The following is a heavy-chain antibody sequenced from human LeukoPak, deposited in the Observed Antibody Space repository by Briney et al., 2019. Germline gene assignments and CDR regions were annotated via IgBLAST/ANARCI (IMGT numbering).Heavy chain of an antibody. J-gene: IGHJ2*01. V-gene: IGHV3-23*01. CDR3: ARLGYFGSGLHWYFDL. D-gene: IGHD3-10*01. CDR1: GFTFSSYA. CDR2: ISGSGGST. Sequence: PGGSPRLSCAASGFTFSSYAMSWVRQAPGKGLEWVSAISGSGGSTYYADSVKGRFTISRHNSKNTLYLQMNGLRAEDTAVYYCARLGYFGSGLHWYFDLWGRGTLVTVSS.